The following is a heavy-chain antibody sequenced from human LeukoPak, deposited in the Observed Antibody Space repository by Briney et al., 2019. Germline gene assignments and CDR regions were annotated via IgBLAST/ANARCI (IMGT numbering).Heavy chain of an antibody. D-gene: IGHD2-2*01. CDR1: GFTLSSDW. V-gene: IGHV3-7*01. CDR3: ARGRYSSRSGGYYFDI. CDR2: IKKDGIEK. J-gene: IGHJ4*02. Sequence: QAGGSLRLSCVVSGFTLSSDWMSWVRRAPGKGLEWVANIKKDGIEKYYVESVKGRFTISRDNAKNSLYLQMNSLRAEDTAVYYCARGRYSSRSGGYYFDIWGQGTLVTVSS.